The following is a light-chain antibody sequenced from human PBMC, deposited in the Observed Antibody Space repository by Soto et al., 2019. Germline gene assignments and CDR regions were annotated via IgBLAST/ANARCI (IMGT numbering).Light chain of an antibody. Sequence: QSVLTQPPSVSGTPGQSVTISCSGSGSNIGSNYVEWYQQLPGTATNLLIQKTNHRPSGVSDRFSGSKSGTSASLAISGLRSEDEDDYYCASWDYGRGGRGMFGGGTKLTVL. CDR1: GSNIGSNY. CDR3: ASWDYGRGGRGM. V-gene: IGLV1-47*01. J-gene: IGLJ3*02. CDR2: KTN.